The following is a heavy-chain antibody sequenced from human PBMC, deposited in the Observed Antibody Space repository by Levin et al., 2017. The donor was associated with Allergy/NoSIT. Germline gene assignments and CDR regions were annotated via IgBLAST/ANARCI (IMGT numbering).Heavy chain of an antibody. J-gene: IGHJ4*02. CDR1: EFTVHNNY. CDR3: TTRKY. Sequence: LSLTCAASEFTVHNNYMTWVRQAPGKGLEWVSVIYSGGNTFYTDSVKGRFTISRDNSKNTLYLQMNSLRAEDTAIYYCTTRKYWGQGTLVTVSS. V-gene: IGHV3-66*01. CDR2: IYSGGNT.